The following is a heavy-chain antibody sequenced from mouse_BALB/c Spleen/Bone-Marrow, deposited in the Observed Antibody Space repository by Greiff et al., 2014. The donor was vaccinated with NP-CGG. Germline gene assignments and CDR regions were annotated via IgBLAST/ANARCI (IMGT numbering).Heavy chain of an antibody. CDR1: GYSFTDYN. D-gene: IGHD3-1*01. Sequence: HLVESGPELVKPGASVKVFCKASGYSFTDYNMYWVKQCHGKSLEWIGYIDPYNGGTSYNQKFKGKATLTVDKSSSTAFMHLNSLTSEDSAVYYCASYHSSGYAMDYWGQGTSVTVSS. CDR2: IDPYNGGT. V-gene: IGHV1S135*01. CDR3: ASYHSSGYAMDY. J-gene: IGHJ4*01.